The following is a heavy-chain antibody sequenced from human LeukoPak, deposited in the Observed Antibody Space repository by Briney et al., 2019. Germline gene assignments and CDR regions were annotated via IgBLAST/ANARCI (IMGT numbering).Heavy chain of an antibody. CDR1: GYTFTGYY. CDR2: INPNSGGT. Sequence: ASVKVSCKASGYTFTGYYMHWVRQAPGQGLEWMGWINPNSGGTNYAQKFQGWVTMTRDTPISTAYMELSRLRSDDTAVYYCGRGGANPTDWYFDLWGRGTLVTVSS. CDR3: GRGGANPTDWYFDL. D-gene: IGHD3-10*01. V-gene: IGHV1-2*04. J-gene: IGHJ2*01.